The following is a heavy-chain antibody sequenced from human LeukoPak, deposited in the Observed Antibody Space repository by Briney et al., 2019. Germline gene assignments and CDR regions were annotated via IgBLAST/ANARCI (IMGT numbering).Heavy chain of an antibody. CDR3: ARVYCSSSCYFDY. J-gene: IGHJ4*02. D-gene: IGHD2-2*01. CDR2: IYYSGST. Sequence: PSETLSLTCTVSGASTSSDYWSWIRQPPGKGLEWIGYIYYSGSTNYNPSLKSRLTISVDTSKNQFSLKLSSVTAADTAVYYCARVYCSSSCYFDYWGQGTLVTVSS. CDR1: GASTSSDY. V-gene: IGHV4-59*01.